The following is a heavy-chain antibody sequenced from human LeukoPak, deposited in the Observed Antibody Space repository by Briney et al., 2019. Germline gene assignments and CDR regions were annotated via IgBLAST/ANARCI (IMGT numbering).Heavy chain of an antibody. CDR1: GFTFDDYA. J-gene: IGHJ4*02. CDR3: AKGSGYSYGTYFDY. D-gene: IGHD5-18*01. V-gene: IGHV3-9*01. CDR2: ISWNSGSI. Sequence: GGSLRLSCAASGFTFDDYAMHWVRQAPGKGLEWVSGISWNSGSIGYADSVKGRFTISGDNAKNSLYLQTNSLRAEDTALYYCAKGSGYSYGTYFDYWGQGTLVTVSS.